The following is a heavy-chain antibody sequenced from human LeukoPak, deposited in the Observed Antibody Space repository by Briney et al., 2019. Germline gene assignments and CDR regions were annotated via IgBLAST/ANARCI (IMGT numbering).Heavy chain of an antibody. CDR3: ARGERGIRGVPNKALHFDY. CDR1: GGSFSGYY. D-gene: IGHD3-10*01. V-gene: IGHV4-34*01. Sequence: SETLSLTCAVYGGSFSGYYWTWIRQPPGKGLEWIGEIKQSGSANYNPSLKSRVTISKDMSKKQFSLKLTSVTAADTAVYYCARGERGIRGVPNKALHFDYWGQGTLVTVSS. J-gene: IGHJ4*02. CDR2: IKQSGSA.